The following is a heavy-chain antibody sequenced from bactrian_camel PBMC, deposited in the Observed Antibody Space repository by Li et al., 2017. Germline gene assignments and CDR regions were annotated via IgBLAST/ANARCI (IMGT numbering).Heavy chain of an antibody. CDR1: NSDFTFSAYK. CDR2: INTGGVTT. V-gene: IGHV3S40*01. D-gene: IGHD4*01. CDR3: VRTYSDSDYRRPRENEYNY. Sequence: DVQLVESGGGLVQPGGSLRLSCVASNSDFTFSAYKLSWVRQAPGKGLEWVSAINTGGVTTYYADSAKGRFTISRDNAKNTVYLQMNSLKPEDTAVYYCVRTYSDSDYRRPRENEYNYWGQWTQVTVS. J-gene: IGHJ4*01.